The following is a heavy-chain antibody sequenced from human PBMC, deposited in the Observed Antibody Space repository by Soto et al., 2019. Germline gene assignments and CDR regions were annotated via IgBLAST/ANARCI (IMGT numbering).Heavy chain of an antibody. V-gene: IGHV4-39*01. CDR1: GGSISSSSYY. CDR2: IYYSGST. J-gene: IGHJ3*02. D-gene: IGHD4-17*01. Sequence: SETLSLTCTVSGGSISSSSYYWGWIRQPPGKGLEWIGSIYYSGSTYYNPSLKSRVTISVDTSKNQFSLKLSSVTAADTAVYYCARPRDDYGDYDAFDIWGQGTMVTVSS. CDR3: ARPRDDYGDYDAFDI.